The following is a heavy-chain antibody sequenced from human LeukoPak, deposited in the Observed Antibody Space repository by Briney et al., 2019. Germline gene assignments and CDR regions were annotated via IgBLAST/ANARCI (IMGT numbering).Heavy chain of an antibody. J-gene: IGHJ4*02. V-gene: IGHV3-23*01. D-gene: IGHD3-10*02. CDR1: GFTFKSYA. Sequence: GGSLRLSCTASGFTFKSYAMTWVRQAPGKGLEWVSVISGNADTTYYSDPVKGRFTISRDNSKSTLYLQLNSLRAEETAIYYCAKSRWPETTFGDSDYWGQGTLVTVSS. CDR3: AKSRWPETTFGDSDY. CDR2: ISGNADTT.